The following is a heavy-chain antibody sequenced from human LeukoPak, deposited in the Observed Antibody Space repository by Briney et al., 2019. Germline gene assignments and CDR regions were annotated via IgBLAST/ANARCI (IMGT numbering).Heavy chain of an antibody. V-gene: IGHV3-21*01. CDR1: GFTFSTCT. CDR3: ARNTPGIFREG. Sequence: GGSLRLFCAASGFTFSTCTMNWVRQAPGKGLEWVSSISSSSSYIYYADSVKGRFTISRDNAKNSLYLQMNSLRAEDTAVYYCARNTPGIFREGWGRGTLVTVSS. J-gene: IGHJ4*02. D-gene: IGHD3-9*01. CDR2: ISSSSSYI.